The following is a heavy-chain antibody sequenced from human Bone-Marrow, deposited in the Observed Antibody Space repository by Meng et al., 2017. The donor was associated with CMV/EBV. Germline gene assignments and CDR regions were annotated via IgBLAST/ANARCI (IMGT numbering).Heavy chain of an antibody. J-gene: IGHJ4*02. D-gene: IGHD1-1*01. CDR1: GFTFNSYG. V-gene: IGHV3-30*02. CDR3: AKDRILDLDY. Sequence: GGSLRLSCAASGFTFNSYGMHWVRQAPGKGLEWVAVIWHDGRNEDYADSVKGRFTISRDKSKNTLYLQMNSLRAEDTAVYYCAKDRILDLDYWGQGTLVTVSS. CDR2: IWHDGRNE.